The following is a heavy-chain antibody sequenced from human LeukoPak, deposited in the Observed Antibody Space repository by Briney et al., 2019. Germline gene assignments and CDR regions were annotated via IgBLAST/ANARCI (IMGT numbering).Heavy chain of an antibody. Sequence: PSETLSLTCAVYGGSFSGYYWSWIRQPPGKGLEWIGEINHSGSTNYNPSLKSRVTISVDTSKNQFSLKLSSVTAADTAVYYCARGLRLGELSLSFDYWGQGTLVTVSS. V-gene: IGHV4-34*01. J-gene: IGHJ4*02. CDR1: GGSFSGYY. CDR2: INHSGST. D-gene: IGHD3-16*02. CDR3: ARGLRLGELSLSFDY.